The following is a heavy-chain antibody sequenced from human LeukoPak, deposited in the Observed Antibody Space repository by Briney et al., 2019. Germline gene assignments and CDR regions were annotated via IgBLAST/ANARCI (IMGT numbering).Heavy chain of an antibody. Sequence: QPGGSLRLSCAASGFTFSSYGMHWVRQAPGKGLEWVSAISGSGGSTYYADSVKGRFTISRDNSKNTLYLQMNSLRAEDTAVYYCAKDLRSPYYYDSSGYSSTPDYWGQGTLVTVSS. V-gene: IGHV3-23*01. J-gene: IGHJ4*02. CDR1: GFTFSSYG. D-gene: IGHD3-22*01. CDR2: ISGSGGST. CDR3: AKDLRSPYYYDSSGYSSTPDY.